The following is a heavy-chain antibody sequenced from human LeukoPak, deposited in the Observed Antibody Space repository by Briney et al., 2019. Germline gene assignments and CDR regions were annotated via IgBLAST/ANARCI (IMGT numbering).Heavy chain of an antibody. J-gene: IGHJ4*02. V-gene: IGHV3-64D*06. D-gene: IGHD3-10*01. CDR1: GFAFSIYT. CDR2: ISGSGNGGSI. CDR3: VKDFGRVRGTPDS. Sequence: GGSLRLSYSASGFAFSIYTMYWVRQAPGKGPEYVSTISGSGNGGSIYYADSVKGRFTISRDDSKSTLYLQMNGLRSEDTAVYYCVKDFGRVRGTPDSWGQGTLVTVSS.